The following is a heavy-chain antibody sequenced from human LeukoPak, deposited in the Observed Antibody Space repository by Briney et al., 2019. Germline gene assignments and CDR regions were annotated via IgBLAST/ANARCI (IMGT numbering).Heavy chain of an antibody. CDR2: INHSGST. CDR3: ARATTDYDILTGYLNWFDP. Sequence: SETLSLTCAVYGGSFSGYYWSWIRQPPGKGLEWIGEINHSGSTNYNPSLKSRVTISVDTSKNQFSLKLSSVTAADTAVYYRARATTDYDILTGYLNWFDPWGQGTLVTVSS. CDR1: GGSFSGYY. D-gene: IGHD3-9*01. J-gene: IGHJ5*02. V-gene: IGHV4-34*01.